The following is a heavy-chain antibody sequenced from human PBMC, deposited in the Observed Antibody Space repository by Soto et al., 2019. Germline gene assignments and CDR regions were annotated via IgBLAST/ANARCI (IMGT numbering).Heavy chain of an antibody. Sequence: ASETLSLTCAVYGGSFSGYYWSCIRQPPGKGLEWIGEINHSGSTNYNPSLKIRVTISVDTSKNQFSLKLSSVTAADTAVYYCARARDREVRGVTYFDYWGQGTLVTVSS. D-gene: IGHD3-10*01. CDR3: ARARDREVRGVTYFDY. V-gene: IGHV4-34*01. CDR2: INHSGST. CDR1: GGSFSGYY. J-gene: IGHJ4*02.